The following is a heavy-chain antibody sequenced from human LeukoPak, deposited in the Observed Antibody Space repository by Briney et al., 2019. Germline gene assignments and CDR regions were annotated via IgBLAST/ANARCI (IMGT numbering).Heavy chain of an antibody. D-gene: IGHD2-15*01. V-gene: IGHV3-48*01. Sequence: PGGSLRLSCSASGFIFASYGMNWVRQAPGKGLQWVSYISAGSSNTFYADSVKGRFNISRDDADNSLHLQMNSLRAEDTAVYYCARDAVQAGTPFYFDFWGQGALVTVSS. CDR3: ARDAVQAGTPFYFDF. CDR1: GFIFASYG. CDR2: ISAGSSNT. J-gene: IGHJ4*02.